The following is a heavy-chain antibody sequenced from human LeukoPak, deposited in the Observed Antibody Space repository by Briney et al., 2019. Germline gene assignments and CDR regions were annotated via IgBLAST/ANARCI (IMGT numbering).Heavy chain of an antibody. CDR1: GYTFTDYA. CDR2: ITTGRGET. J-gene: IGHJ4*02. V-gene: IGHV1-3*03. CDR3: ARDPPLRYFDWEGDLTYYFDY. Sequence: GASVKVSCKASGYTFTDYALQWVRQAPGQSPEWMGWITTGRGETRYSQEFQRRITFTRDTSASTVYMDLSDLRSEDTAVYYCARDPPLRYFDWEGDLTYYFDYWGQGTLVTVSS. D-gene: IGHD3-9*01.